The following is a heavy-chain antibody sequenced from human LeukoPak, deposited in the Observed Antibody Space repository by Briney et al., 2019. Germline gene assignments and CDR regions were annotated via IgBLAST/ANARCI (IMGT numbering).Heavy chain of an antibody. D-gene: IGHD2-2*02. CDR2: INSKSGNT. CDR1: GFTFTSYD. J-gene: IGHJ5*02. Sequence: ASVKVSCKASGFTFTSYDINWVRQASGQGLEWMGWINSKSGNTGHAQKFEGRVTMTRDTSIRTAYMALRGLRSEDTAGFYCVRDGEGAAISVNYWFDPWGQGTLVTASS. V-gene: IGHV1-8*01. CDR3: VRDGEGAAISVNYWFDP.